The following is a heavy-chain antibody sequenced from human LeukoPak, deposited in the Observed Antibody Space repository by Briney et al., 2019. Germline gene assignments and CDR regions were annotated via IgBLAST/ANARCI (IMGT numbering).Heavy chain of an antibody. Sequence: SETLSLTCTVSGGSISSYYWSWIRQPPGKGLEWIGYIYYSGSTNYNPSLKSRVTISVDTSKNQFSLKLSSVTAADTAVYYCARRLEPWGQGTLVTVSS. CDR3: ARRLEP. CDR2: IYYSGST. V-gene: IGHV4-59*08. D-gene: IGHD1-1*01. J-gene: IGHJ5*02. CDR1: GGSISSYY.